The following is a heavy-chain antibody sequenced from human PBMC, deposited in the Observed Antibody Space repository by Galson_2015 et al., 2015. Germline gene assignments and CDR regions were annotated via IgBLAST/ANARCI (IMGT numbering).Heavy chain of an antibody. D-gene: IGHD3-10*02. Sequence: SLRLSCAASGFTVSSNYMSWVRQAPGKGLEWVSVIYSGGSTYYADSVKGRFTISRDNSKNTLYLQMNSLRAEDTAVYYCARALVLPGHSYMDVSGKGTTVTVSS. CDR3: ARALVLPGHSYMDV. CDR1: GFTVSSNY. J-gene: IGHJ6*03. V-gene: IGHV3-53*01. CDR2: IYSGGST.